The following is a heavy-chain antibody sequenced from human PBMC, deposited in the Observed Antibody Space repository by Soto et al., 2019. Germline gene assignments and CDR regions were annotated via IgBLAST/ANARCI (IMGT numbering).Heavy chain of an antibody. D-gene: IGHD3-3*01. J-gene: IGHJ6*03. CDR3: ARVQLPPSYDFWSGYAPHYYYMDV. CDR1: GCSISSGGYY. V-gene: IGHV4-31*03. Sequence: SETLSLTCTVSGCSISSGGYYWSWIRQHPGKGLEWIGYIYYSGSTYYNPSLKSRVTISVDTSKNQFSLKLSSVTAADTAVYYCARVQLPPSYDFWSGYAPHYYYMDVWGKGTTVTVSS. CDR2: IYYSGST.